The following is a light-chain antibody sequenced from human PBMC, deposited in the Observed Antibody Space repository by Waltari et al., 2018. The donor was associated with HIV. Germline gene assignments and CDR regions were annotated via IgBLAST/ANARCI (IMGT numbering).Light chain of an antibody. V-gene: IGLV2-14*01. CDR3: SSYTSSTFWV. J-gene: IGLJ3*02. CDR1: SSDVGGYNY. CDR2: EVS. Sequence: QSALTQPASVSGSPGQSITISSTAPSSDVGGYNYVSWYQQHPGKAPKFMIYEVSNRPSGVSNRFSGSKSGNTASLTISGLQAEDEADYYCSSYTSSTFWVFGGGTKLTVL.